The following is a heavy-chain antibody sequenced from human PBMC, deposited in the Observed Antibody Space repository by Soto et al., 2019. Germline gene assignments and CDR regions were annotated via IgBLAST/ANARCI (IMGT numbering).Heavy chain of an antibody. CDR1: VGSFSVYY. D-gene: IGHD2-21*02. J-gene: IGHJ4*02. V-gene: IGHV4-34*01. CDR2: INHSGST. CDR3: AREGGYCGGDCYPDY. Sequence: QVQLQQWGAGRLKPSETLSLTCAVYVGSFSVYYWGGIRHPPGKGLGWIGEINHSGSTNYNPSLKSRVTISVDTSKNQFSLKLSSVTAADTAVYYCAREGGYCGGDCYPDYWGQGTLVTVSS.